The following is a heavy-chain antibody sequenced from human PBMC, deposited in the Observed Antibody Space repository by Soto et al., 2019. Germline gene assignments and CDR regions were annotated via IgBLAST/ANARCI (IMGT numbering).Heavy chain of an antibody. CDR1: GFTFSSYA. CDR2: ISGSGGST. Sequence: EVQLLESGGGLVQPGGSLRLSCAASGFTFSSYAMSWGRQAPGKGLEWVSAISGSGGSTYYADSVKGRFTISRDNSKNTLYLQMNSLRAEDTAVYYCAKAGGDYYYGMDVWGQGTTVTVSS. V-gene: IGHV3-23*01. J-gene: IGHJ6*02. D-gene: IGHD3-10*01. CDR3: AKAGGDYYYGMDV.